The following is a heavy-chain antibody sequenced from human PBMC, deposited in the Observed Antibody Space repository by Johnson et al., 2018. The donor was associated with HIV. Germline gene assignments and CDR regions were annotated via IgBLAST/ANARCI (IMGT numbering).Heavy chain of an antibody. CDR3: AKAGGYSSSWLVGHDAFDV. CDR2: ISASGGRT. CDR1: GFAFVSYA. V-gene: IGHV3-23*01. Sequence: VQLLESGGGLVQPGGSLSLSCTASGFAFVSYAMSWVRQAPGKGLEWVSTISASGGRTFNADSVKGRFTISRDNSRNQLYLQMNSLRAEDTAVYFCAKAGGYSSSWLVGHDAFDVWGQGTMVTVSS. D-gene: IGHD6-13*01. J-gene: IGHJ3*01.